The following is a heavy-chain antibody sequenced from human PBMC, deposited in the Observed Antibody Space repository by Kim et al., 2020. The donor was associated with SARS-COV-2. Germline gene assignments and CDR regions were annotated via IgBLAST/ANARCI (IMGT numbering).Heavy chain of an antibody. D-gene: IGHD5-12*01. Sequence: DSVKGRFTISRDNSKNTLYLQMNSLRAEDTAVYYCAKDHGRWLQSNYFDYWGQGTLVTVSS. CDR3: AKDHGRWLQSNYFDY. V-gene: IGHV3-23*01. J-gene: IGHJ4*02.